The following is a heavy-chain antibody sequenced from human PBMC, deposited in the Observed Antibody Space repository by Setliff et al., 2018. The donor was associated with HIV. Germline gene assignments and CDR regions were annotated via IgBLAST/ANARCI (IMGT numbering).Heavy chain of an antibody. CDR3: ARHDAVGGTPLVY. Sequence: PGESLKISCKGSGYRFSIYRIGWVRQMPGKRLEWMGIIYPDDSDTRYSPSFQGQVTISADKSISTAYLQWSSLKASDSAMYYCARHDAVGGTPLVYWGQGTVVTVSS. CDR1: GYRFSIYR. J-gene: IGHJ4*02. D-gene: IGHD1-26*01. V-gene: IGHV5-51*01. CDR2: IYPDDSDT.